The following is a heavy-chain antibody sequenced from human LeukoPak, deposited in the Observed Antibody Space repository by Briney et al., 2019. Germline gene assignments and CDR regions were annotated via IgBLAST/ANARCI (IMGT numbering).Heavy chain of an antibody. J-gene: IGHJ4*02. Sequence: GGSLRLSCAASGFTFSSYAMHWVRQAPGKGLEWVVVTSNDGINKYYSDSVKGRLTMSRDNSKNTLYLQMDSLRAEDTAVYYCARDKVSTKGYSSGWSFDYWGQGTLVTVSS. CDR2: TSNDGINK. CDR3: ARDKVSTKGYSSGWSFDY. CDR1: GFTFSSYA. D-gene: IGHD6-19*01. V-gene: IGHV3-30*04.